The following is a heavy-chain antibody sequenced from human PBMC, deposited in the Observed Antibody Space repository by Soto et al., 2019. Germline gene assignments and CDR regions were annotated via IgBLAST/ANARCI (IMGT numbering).Heavy chain of an antibody. J-gene: IGHJ3*02. V-gene: IGHV3-33*06. Sequence: PGGSLRLSCAASGFTFSSYGMHWVRQAPGKGLEWVAVIWYDGSNKYYADSVKGRFTISRDNSKNTLYLQMNSLRAEDTAVYYCAKVYNLQSEAFDIWGQGTMVTVSS. D-gene: IGHD4-4*01. CDR2: IWYDGSNK. CDR3: AKVYNLQSEAFDI. CDR1: GFTFSSYG.